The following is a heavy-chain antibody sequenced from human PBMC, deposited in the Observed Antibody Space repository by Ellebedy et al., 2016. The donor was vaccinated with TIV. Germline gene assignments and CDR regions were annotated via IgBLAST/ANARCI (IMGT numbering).Heavy chain of an antibody. J-gene: IGHJ3*02. CDR3: ARGRAVAGTFAFDM. CDR2: IFYSGST. CDR1: GGSISSGDYY. Sequence: SETLSLXXTVSGGSISSGDYYWNWIRQPPGKGLEWIGYIFYSGSTYYNPSLKSRVVISVDTSKNQFSLSLTSVTAADTAVYYCARGRAVAGTFAFDMWGQGTKVTVSS. V-gene: IGHV4-30-4*01. D-gene: IGHD6-19*01.